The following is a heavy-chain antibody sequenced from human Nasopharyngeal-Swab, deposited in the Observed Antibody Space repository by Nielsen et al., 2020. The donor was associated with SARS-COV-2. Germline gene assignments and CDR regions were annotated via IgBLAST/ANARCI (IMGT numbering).Heavy chain of an antibody. CDR2: IKQDGSEK. Sequence: GESLKISCAASGFTFSSYWMTWVRQAPGKGLEWVANIKQDGSEKYYVDSVKGRFTMSRDNAKKSLYLQMSSLRVDDTAVYYCVRVSDYSDYGSWFDPWGQGTLVTVSS. CDR3: VRVSDYSDYGSWFDP. J-gene: IGHJ5*02. V-gene: IGHV3-7*01. D-gene: IGHD4-11*01. CDR1: GFTFSSYW.